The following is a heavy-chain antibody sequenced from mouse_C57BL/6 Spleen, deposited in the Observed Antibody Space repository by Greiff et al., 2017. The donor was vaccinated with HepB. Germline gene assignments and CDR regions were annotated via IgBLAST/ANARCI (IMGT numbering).Heavy chain of an antibody. J-gene: IGHJ3*01. CDR2: ISSGSSTI. D-gene: IGHD2-1*01. CDR3: ARPFYGNYEDWFAY. CDR1: GFTFSDYG. V-gene: IGHV5-17*01. Sequence: EVMLVESGGGLVKPGGSLKLSCAASGFTFSDYGMHWVRQAPEKGLEWVAYISSGSSTIYYADTVKGRFTISGDNAKNTLFLQMTSLRSEDTAMYYCARPFYGNYEDWFAYWGQGTLVTVSA.